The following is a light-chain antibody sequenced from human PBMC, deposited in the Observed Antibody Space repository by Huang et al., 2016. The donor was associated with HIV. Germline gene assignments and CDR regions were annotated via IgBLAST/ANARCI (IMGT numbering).Light chain of an antibody. CDR2: GSS. Sequence: STRSGLTDKRVTTSWRANRVWSTNLAWYQQRHGQDHRVVIYGSSTGAPGIPARFSGSGSGTDFSLTISSLQSEDFALYYCHQYNNWLLSFGGGTRV. CDR3: HQYNNWLLS. J-gene: IGKJ4*01. V-gene: IGKV3-15*01. CDR1: RVWSTN.